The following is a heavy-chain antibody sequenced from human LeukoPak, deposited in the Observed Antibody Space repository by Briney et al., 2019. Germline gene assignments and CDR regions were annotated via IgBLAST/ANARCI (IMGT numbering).Heavy chain of an antibody. CDR2: INHSGST. Sequence: SETLSLTCAIYGGSFSGYYWSWIRQPPGKGLEWIGEINHSGSTNYNPSLKSRVTISVDTSKNQFSLKLSSVTAADTAVYYCASGLLVVSAAMGGYFDYWGQGTLVTVSS. CDR1: GGSFSGYY. V-gene: IGHV4-34*01. J-gene: IGHJ4*02. CDR3: ASGLLVVSAAMGGYFDY. D-gene: IGHD2-2*01.